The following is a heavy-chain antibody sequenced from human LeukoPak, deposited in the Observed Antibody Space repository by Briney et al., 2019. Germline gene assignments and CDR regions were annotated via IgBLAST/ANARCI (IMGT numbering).Heavy chain of an antibody. CDR3: ASLDDSSGYYYERFDY. CDR1: GGSFSGYY. CDR2: INHSGST. J-gene: IGHJ4*02. V-gene: IGHV4-34*01. Sequence: SETLSLTCAVYGGSFSGYYWSWIRQPPGKGLEWIGEINHSGSTNYNPSLKSRVTISVDKSKNQFSLKLSSVTAADTAVYYCASLDDSSGYYYERFDYWGQGTLVTVSS. D-gene: IGHD3-22*01.